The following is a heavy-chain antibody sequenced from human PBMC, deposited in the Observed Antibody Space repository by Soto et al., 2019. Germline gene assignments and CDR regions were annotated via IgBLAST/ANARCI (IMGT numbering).Heavy chain of an antibody. J-gene: IGHJ4*02. CDR2: IYYSGST. CDR1: GGSISSGGYY. CDR3: ARVWDSSGPNFDY. Sequence: QVQLQESGPGLVKPSQTLSLTCTVSGGSISSGGYYWSWIRQHPGKGLEWIGYIYYSGSTYYNSSLKSRVTISVDTSRNQFSLKLSSVTAADTAVYYCARVWDSSGPNFDYWGQGTLVTVSS. V-gene: IGHV4-31*03. D-gene: IGHD3-22*01.